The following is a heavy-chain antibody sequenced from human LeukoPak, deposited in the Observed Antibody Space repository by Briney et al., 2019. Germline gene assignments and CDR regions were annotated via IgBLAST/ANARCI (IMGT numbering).Heavy chain of an antibody. Sequence: SETLSLTCTVSGGSISNYYWSWIRQPPWKGLEWIAYINYSGNTNYNPSLKSRVTISVDTSKNQFSLKLSSVTAADTAVYYCARELVVVPAAMSIYYFDYWGQGTLVTVSS. CDR3: ARELVVVPAAMSIYYFDY. CDR2: INYSGNT. V-gene: IGHV4-59*01. CDR1: GGSISNYY. J-gene: IGHJ4*02. D-gene: IGHD2-2*01.